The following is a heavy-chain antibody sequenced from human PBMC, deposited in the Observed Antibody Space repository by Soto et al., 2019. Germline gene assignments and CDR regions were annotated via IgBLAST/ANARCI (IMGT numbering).Heavy chain of an antibody. CDR1: GCSISGGYY. Sequence: SETLSLTCAVSGCSISGGYYGWWLRPPPGKGLEWIGSIYHTANTYYSPSLESRVTISVDTSKSHFSLRLTSVTAADTAVYYCVRARIVAAGTIIDYWGQGTLVTVSS. J-gene: IGHJ4*02. CDR3: VRARIVAAGTIIDY. D-gene: IGHD6-13*01. CDR2: IYHTANT. V-gene: IGHV4-38-2*01.